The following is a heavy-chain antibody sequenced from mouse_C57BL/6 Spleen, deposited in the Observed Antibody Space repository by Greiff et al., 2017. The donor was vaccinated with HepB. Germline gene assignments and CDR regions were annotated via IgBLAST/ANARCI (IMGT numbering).Heavy chain of an antibody. D-gene: IGHD1-1*02. CDR3: ARRCDGGYYAMDY. V-gene: IGHV1-7*01. Sequence: QVQLQQSGAELAKPGASVKLSCTASGYTFTSYWMHWVKQRPGQGLEWIGYINPSSGYTKYNQKFKDKATVTADKSSSTAYMQLSSLTYEDSAVYYCARRCDGGYYAMDYWGQGTSVTVSS. J-gene: IGHJ4*01. CDR2: INPSSGYT. CDR1: GYTFTSYW.